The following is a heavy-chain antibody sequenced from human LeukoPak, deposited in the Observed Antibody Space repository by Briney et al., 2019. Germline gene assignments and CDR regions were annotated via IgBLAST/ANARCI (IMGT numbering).Heavy chain of an antibody. CDR1: GFIFSNYA. CDR3: ASSGRIKGDAFDI. J-gene: IGHJ3*02. Sequence: PGRSLRLSCTASGFIFSNYAMHWVRQAPGKGLEWVAVISYDGSNKYYADSVKGRFTISRDNSKNTLYLQMNSLRAEDTAVYYCASSGRIKGDAFDIWGQGTMVTVSS. V-gene: IGHV3-30*04. D-gene: IGHD1-26*01. CDR2: ISYDGSNK.